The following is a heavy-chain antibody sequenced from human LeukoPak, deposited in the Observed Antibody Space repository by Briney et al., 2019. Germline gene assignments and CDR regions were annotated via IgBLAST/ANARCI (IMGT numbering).Heavy chain of an antibody. CDR3: ARDRDLGGY. V-gene: IGHV3-23*01. CDR1: GFTFTGYA. D-gene: IGHD3-16*01. Sequence: GGSLRLSCAASGFTFTGYAMSWVRQAPGKGLEWVSSISDNGGSTYYADPVKGRITISRDNSKNTLYLQMDSLRAEDTAIYYCARDRDLGGYWGQGTLVTVSS. J-gene: IGHJ4*02. CDR2: ISDNGGST.